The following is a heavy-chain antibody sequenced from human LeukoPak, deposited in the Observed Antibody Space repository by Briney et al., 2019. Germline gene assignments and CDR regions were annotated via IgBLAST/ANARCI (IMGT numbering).Heavy chain of an antibody. CDR3: ARDGRRGLIAAAGLDY. J-gene: IGHJ4*02. CDR1: GFTFSSYA. Sequence: GGSLRLSCAASGFTFSSYAVSWVRQAPGKGLEWVSAISGSGGSTYYADSVKGRFTISRDNSKNSLYLQMNSLRAEDTAVYYCARDGRRGLIAAAGLDYWGQGTLVTVSS. CDR2: ISGSGGST. V-gene: IGHV3-23*01. D-gene: IGHD6-13*01.